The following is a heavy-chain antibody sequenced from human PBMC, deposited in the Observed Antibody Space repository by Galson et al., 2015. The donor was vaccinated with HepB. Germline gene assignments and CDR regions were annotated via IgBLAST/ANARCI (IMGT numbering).Heavy chain of an antibody. CDR3: AKSHLPTTAVSGTPY. D-gene: IGHD6-19*01. CDR1: GFTFSSYA. Sequence: SLRLSCAASGFTFSSYAMGWVRQAPGRGLEWVSTMSGGGGRTYYADSVKGRFTISRDNSKNTLFLQVNSLRAEDTAIYYCAKSHLPTTAVSGTPYWGQGTLVTVSS. V-gene: IGHV3-23*01. CDR2: MSGGGGRT. J-gene: IGHJ4*02.